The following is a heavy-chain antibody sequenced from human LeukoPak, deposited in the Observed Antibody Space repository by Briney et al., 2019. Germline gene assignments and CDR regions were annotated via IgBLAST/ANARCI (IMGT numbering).Heavy chain of an antibody. Sequence: GGSLRLSCAASGFTFSNYAMYWVRQAPGKGLEWVAIIWYDGSNKYYADSVKGRFTISRDNSENTVYLQMNSLRAEDTAVYYCARAGRGLAASDWGQGTLVTVSS. D-gene: IGHD3/OR15-3a*01. V-gene: IGHV3-33*07. J-gene: IGHJ4*02. CDR1: GFTFSNYA. CDR3: ARAGRGLAASD. CDR2: IWYDGSNK.